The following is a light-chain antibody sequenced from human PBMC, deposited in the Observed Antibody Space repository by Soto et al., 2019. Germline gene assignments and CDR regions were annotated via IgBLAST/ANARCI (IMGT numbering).Light chain of an antibody. Sequence: QSVLTQPASVSGSPGQSITISRTGTSSDVGGYNYVSWYQHHPGKAPKLMIYDVSNRPPGVSNRFSGSKSGNTASLTISGLQPEDEADYYCSSYTTTNTRQIVFGTGTRSPS. V-gene: IGLV2-14*03. CDR2: DVS. J-gene: IGLJ1*01. CDR3: SSYTTTNTRQIV. CDR1: SSDVGGYNY.